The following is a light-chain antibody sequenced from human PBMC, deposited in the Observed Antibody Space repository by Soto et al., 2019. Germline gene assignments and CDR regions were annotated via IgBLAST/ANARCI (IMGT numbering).Light chain of an antibody. Sequence: QSALTQPASVSXSPGQSITXXCXXTXSDVGGYNYVSWYQQHPGKAPKLMIYDVSNRPSGVSNRFSVSKSGNTASLTISGLQAEDEADYYCSSYTSSSTLYVFGTGTKLTVL. CDR3: SSYTSSSTLYV. CDR1: XSDVGGYNY. V-gene: IGLV2-14*01. J-gene: IGLJ1*01. CDR2: DVS.